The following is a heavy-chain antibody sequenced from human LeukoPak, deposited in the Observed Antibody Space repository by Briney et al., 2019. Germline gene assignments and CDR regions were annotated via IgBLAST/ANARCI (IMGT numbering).Heavy chain of an antibody. D-gene: IGHD5/OR15-5a*01. Sequence: PGGSLRLSCEASGFTFSSYAMSWVRQAPGKGLEWVSGIIDSGDITYYANSVKGRFTISRDNSKNTLYLQVNSPRAEDAAVYYCARRSLRLAPDFDFWGQGSLVTVSS. CDR1: GFTFSSYA. J-gene: IGHJ4*02. V-gene: IGHV3-23*01. CDR3: ARRSLRLAPDFDF. CDR2: IIDSGDIT.